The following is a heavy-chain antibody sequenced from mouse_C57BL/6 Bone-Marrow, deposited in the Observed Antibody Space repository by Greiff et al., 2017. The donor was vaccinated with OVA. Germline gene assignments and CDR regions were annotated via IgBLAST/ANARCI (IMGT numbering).Heavy chain of an antibody. CDR2: IRLKSDNYAT. CDR1: GFTFSNYW. V-gene: IGHV6-3*01. CDR3: TGELGRAY. J-gene: IGHJ3*01. D-gene: IGHD4-1*01. Sequence: EVQGVESGGGLVQPGGSMKLSCVASGFTFSNYWMNWVRQSPEKGLEWVAQIRLKSDNYATHYAESVKGRFTISRDDSKSSVYLQMNNLRAEDTGIYYCTGELGRAYWGQGTLVTVSA.